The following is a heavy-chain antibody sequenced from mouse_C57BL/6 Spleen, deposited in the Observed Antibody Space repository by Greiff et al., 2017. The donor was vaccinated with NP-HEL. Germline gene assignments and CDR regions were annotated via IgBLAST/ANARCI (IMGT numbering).Heavy chain of an antibody. D-gene: IGHD1-1*01. CDR3: ARYDTTVVEASWFAY. CDR1: GYAFSSYW. V-gene: IGHV1-80*01. J-gene: IGHJ3*01. CDR2: IYPGDGDT. Sequence: VKLQESGAELVKPGASVKISCKASGYAFSSYWMNWVKQRPGKGLEWIGQIYPGDGDTNYNGKFKGKATLTADKSSSTAYMQLSSLTSEDSAVYFCARYDTTVVEASWFAYWGQGTLVTVSA.